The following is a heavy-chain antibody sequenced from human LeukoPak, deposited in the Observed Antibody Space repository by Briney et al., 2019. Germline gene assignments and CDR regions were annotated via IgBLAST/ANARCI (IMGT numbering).Heavy chain of an antibody. V-gene: IGHV4-34*01. D-gene: IGHD6-13*01. CDR3: ARGRVIAAAGPARYFDL. Sequence: PSETLSLTCAVYGGSFSGYYWSWIRRPPGKGLEWIGEINHSGGTNYNPSLKSRVTISVDTSKNQFSLKLSSVTAADTAVYYCARGRVIAAAGPARYFDLWGRGTLVTVSS. CDR1: GGSFSGYY. J-gene: IGHJ2*01. CDR2: INHSGGT.